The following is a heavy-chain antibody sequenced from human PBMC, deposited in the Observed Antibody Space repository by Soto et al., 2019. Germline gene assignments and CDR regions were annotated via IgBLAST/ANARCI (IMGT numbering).Heavy chain of an antibody. J-gene: IGHJ4*02. D-gene: IGHD2-2*02. CDR2: ISHSGST. CDR1: GGSISSAAYY. V-gene: IGHV4-31*03. CDR3: AREYTYGSNFFDC. Sequence: QVQLQESGPGLVKPSQTLSLTCTVSGGSISSAAYYWSWIRQHPGKGLEWIGYISHSGSTYYNPSLKSRSIISVDTSKNQFALSLTSVTAADTAVYYWAREYTYGSNFFDCWGQGALVTVSS.